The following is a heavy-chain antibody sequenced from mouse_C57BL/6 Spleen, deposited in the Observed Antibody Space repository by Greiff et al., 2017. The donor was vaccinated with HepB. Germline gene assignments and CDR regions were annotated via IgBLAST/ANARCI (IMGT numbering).Heavy chain of an antibody. Sequence: VQVVESGAELARPGASVKLSCKASGYTFTSYGISWVKQRTGQGLEWIGEIYPRSGNTYYNEKFKGKATLTADKSSSTAYMELRSLTSEDSAVYFCASSNYAWFAYWGQGTLVTVSA. CDR3: ASSNYAWFAY. CDR1: GYTFTSYG. D-gene: IGHD2-5*01. CDR2: IYPRSGNT. V-gene: IGHV1-81*01. J-gene: IGHJ3*01.